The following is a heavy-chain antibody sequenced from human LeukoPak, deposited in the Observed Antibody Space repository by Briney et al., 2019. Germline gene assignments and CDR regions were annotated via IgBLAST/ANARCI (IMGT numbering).Heavy chain of an antibody. CDR3: ARHTGYYDILTGYPHVATDFDY. Sequence: SETLSLTCSVSGYSIRSGNYWAWIRQSPGKGLEWIGSIYYSGSTYYNPSLKSRVTISVDTSKNQFSLKLSSVTAADTAVYYCARHTGYYDILTGYPHVATDFDYWGQGTLVTVSS. CDR2: IYYSGST. J-gene: IGHJ4*02. V-gene: IGHV4-38-2*02. D-gene: IGHD3-9*01. CDR1: GYSIRSGNY.